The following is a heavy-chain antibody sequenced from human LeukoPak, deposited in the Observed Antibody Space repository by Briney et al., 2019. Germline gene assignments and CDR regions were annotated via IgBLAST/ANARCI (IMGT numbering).Heavy chain of an antibody. Sequence: GGSLTLSRAASGFIFTTYWMTWVRQAPGKGLEGVANIKQDGSETYYVDSLKGRFTIFRDNTKNSLYLQMINLRAEDTAMYYCASSVFSFSGSQWDPFDIWGQGTMVTVSS. J-gene: IGHJ3*02. CDR2: IKQDGSET. D-gene: IGHD6-19*01. CDR3: ASSVFSFSGSQWDPFDI. V-gene: IGHV3-7*03. CDR1: GFIFTTYW.